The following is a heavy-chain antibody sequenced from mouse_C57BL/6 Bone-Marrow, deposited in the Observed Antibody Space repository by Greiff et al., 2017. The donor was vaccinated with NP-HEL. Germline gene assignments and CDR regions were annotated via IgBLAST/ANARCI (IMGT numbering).Heavy chain of an antibody. Sequence: EVMLVESGEGLVKPGGSLKLSCAASGFTFSSYAMSWVRQTPEKRLEWVAYISSGGDYIYYADTVKGRFTISRDNARNTLYLQMSSLKSEDTAMYYCTRDGSFDYGSSGYYAMDYWGQGTSVTVSS. J-gene: IGHJ4*01. D-gene: IGHD1-1*01. CDR1: GFTFSSYA. V-gene: IGHV5-9-1*02. CDR2: ISSGGDYI. CDR3: TRDGSFDYGSSGYYAMDY.